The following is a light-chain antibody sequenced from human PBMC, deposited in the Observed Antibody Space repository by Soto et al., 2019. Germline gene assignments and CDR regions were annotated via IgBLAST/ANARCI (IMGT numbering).Light chain of an antibody. J-gene: IGLJ1*01. V-gene: IGLV2-14*01. CDR2: EVS. CDR3: SSYTSSSTNV. CDR1: SSDVGGYNY. Sequence: QSALTQPASVSGYPGQSITISCTGTSSDVGGYNYVSWYQQHPGKAPKLMIYEVSNRPSGVSNRFSGSKSGNTASLTISGLQAEDEADYYCSSYTSSSTNVFGTGTKLTVL.